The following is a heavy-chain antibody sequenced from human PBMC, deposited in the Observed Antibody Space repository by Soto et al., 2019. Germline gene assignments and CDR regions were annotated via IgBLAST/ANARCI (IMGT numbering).Heavy chain of an antibody. CDR2: ISSSSSYI. CDR3: ARELEYSRNFDY. CDR1: GFAFISYS. J-gene: IGHJ4*02. V-gene: IGHV3-21*01. Sequence: TGWSLRLSCASSGFAFISYSMNWVRQAPGKGLEWVSSISSSSSYIYYADSVKGRFTISRDNAKNSLYLQMNSLRAEDTAVYYCARELEYSRNFDYWGQGTLVTVSS. D-gene: IGHD6-6*01.